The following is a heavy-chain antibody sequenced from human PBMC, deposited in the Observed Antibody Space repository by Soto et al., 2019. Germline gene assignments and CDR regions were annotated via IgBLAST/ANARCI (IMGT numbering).Heavy chain of an antibody. CDR1: GFTFSSYG. J-gene: IGHJ6*02. V-gene: IGHV3-33*01. Sequence: QVQLVESGGGVVQPGRSLRLSCAASGFTFSSYGMHWVRQAPGKGLEWAAVIWYDGSNNYYADSVKGRFTISRDNSKNTLYLQMNSLRAENTAVYYCARGTEGYCSSTSCHYGMDVWGQGTTVTVSS. D-gene: IGHD2-2*01. CDR3: ARGTEGYCSSTSCHYGMDV. CDR2: IWYDGSNN.